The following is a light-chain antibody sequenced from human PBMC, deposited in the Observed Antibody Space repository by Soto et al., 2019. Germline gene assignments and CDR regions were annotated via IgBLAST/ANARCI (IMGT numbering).Light chain of an antibody. CDR3: QQYNNWPLWT. Sequence: AIRMTQSPSSLSASTGDRVTITCRASQGISSYLAWYHQKPGKAPKLLIYKASSLESGVPSRFSGSGSGTEFTLTISSLQSEDSAVYYCQQYNNWPLWTFGQGTKVDI. CDR2: KAS. V-gene: IGKV1-8*01. CDR1: QGISSY. J-gene: IGKJ1*01.